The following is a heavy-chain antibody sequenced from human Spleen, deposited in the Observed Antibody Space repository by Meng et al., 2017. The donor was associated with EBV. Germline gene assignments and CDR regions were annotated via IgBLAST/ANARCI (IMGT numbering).Heavy chain of an antibody. CDR3: AAVLASTGTK. CDR1: GGSIRSVNW. D-gene: IGHD1-7*01. CDR2: FFHSGNT. J-gene: IGHJ4*02. V-gene: IGHV4-4*02. Sequence: QGDLRGAGPGLVKPSGSLSLTCAVSGGSIRSVNWWSWVRQPPGKGLEWIADFFHSGNTNYNASLKSRVSISVDKSKNQFSLDLTSVTAADTAVYYCAAVLASTGTKWGQGTLVTVSS.